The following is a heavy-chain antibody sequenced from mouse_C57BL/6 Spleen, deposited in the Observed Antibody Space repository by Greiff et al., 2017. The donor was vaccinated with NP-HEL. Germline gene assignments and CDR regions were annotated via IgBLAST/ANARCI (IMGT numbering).Heavy chain of an antibody. J-gene: IGHJ1*03. V-gene: IGHV5-17*01. CDR1: GFTFSDYG. D-gene: IGHD2-2*01. Sequence: EVMLVESGGGLVKPGGSLKLSCAASGFTFSDYGMHWVRQAPEKGLEWVAYISSGSSTIYYADTVKGRFTISRDNAKNTLFLHMTSLRSDDTAVYYCARTGPSDYGNDVGILDVWGRGTTVTVSS. CDR3: ARTGPSDYGNDVGILDV. CDR2: ISSGSSTI.